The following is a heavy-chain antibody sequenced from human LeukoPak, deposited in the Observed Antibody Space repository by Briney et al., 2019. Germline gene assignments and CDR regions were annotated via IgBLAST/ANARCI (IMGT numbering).Heavy chain of an antibody. CDR1: GFTFSSYA. CDR2: ISKSDGST. V-gene: IGHV3-23*01. Sequence: GGSLRLSCAASGFTFSSYAMTWVRQAPGKGLAWVSSISKSDGSTYYADSVKGRFTISRDNSKSTLYLHMSSLRAEDTAVYFCARRPRDSSGYYLGAFEAWGQGTTVTVSS. D-gene: IGHD3-22*01. CDR3: ARRPRDSSGYYLGAFEA. J-gene: IGHJ3*01.